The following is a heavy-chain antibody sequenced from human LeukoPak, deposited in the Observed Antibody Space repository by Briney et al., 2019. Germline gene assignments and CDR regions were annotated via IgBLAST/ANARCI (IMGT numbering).Heavy chain of an antibody. J-gene: IGHJ4*02. CDR1: GYTFTGYY. D-gene: IGHD3-9*01. V-gene: IGHV1-2*06. CDR3: ARDGSISGYYDILTGMDVDY. Sequence: ASVKVSCKASGYTFTGYYIHWVRQAPGQGLEWMGRINPNNGGTNYAQKLQGRVTMTTDTSTSTAYMELRSLRSDDTAVYYCARDGSISGYYDILTGMDVDYWGQGTLVTVSS. CDR2: INPNNGGT.